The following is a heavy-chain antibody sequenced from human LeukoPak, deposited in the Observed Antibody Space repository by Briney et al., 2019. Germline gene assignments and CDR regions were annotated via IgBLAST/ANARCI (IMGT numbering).Heavy chain of an antibody. V-gene: IGHV1-18*01. CDR1: GYTFTSYG. J-gene: IGHJ6*03. CDR2: ISTYNGNT. D-gene: IGHD3-3*01. CDR3: ARSTTIFGVVNYYYYYYMDV. Sequence: ASVKVSCKASGYTFTSYGISWVRQAPGQGLEWMGWISTYNGNTNYAQKLQGRVTMTTDTSTSTAYMELRSLRSDDTAVYYCARSTTIFGVVNYYYYYYMDVWGKGTTVTVSS.